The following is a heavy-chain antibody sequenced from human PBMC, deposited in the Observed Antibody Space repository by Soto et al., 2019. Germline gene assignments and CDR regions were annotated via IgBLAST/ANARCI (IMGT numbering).Heavy chain of an antibody. J-gene: IGHJ5*02. CDR1: GYPFSSYG. CDR2: ISGYNGKT. V-gene: IGHV1-18*04. CDR3: ARDRDGYNDWFDP. D-gene: IGHD5-12*01. Sequence: ASVKVSCKTSGYPFSSYGISWVRQAPGQGLEWLGWISGYNGKTEYGQKVQDRLILTTDTSTNTVYMEMRNLRSDDTAVYYCARDRDGYNDWFDPWGQGTLVTVSS.